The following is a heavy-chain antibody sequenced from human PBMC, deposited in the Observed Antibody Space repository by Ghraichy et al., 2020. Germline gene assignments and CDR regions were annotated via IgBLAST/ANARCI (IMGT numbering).Heavy chain of an antibody. CDR1: GGPLSCYY. Sequence: SETLSLTCAGSGGPLSCYYWSWIRQPPGKGLEWFGYIYYSGSTNYNPSLKSRVTISVDTSKNQFSLKLSSVTAADTAVYYCARGPSGGSYLVASWGQGTLVPGSS. CDR2: IYYSGST. D-gene: IGHD1-26*01. V-gene: IGHV4-59*08. J-gene: IGHJ5*02. CDR3: ARGPSGGSYLVAS.